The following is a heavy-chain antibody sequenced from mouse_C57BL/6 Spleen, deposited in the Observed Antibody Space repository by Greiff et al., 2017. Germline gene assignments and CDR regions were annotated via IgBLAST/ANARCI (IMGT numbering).Heavy chain of an antibody. D-gene: IGHD2-4*01. Sequence: QVQLQQSGAELVRPGTSVKLSCKASGYTFTSYWMHWVQQRPGQGLEWIGVIDPSDSYTNYNQKFKGKATLTVDTSASTAYMQLSSLTSEDSAVYYCAKGDYDVDYYAMDYWGQGTSGTVSA. CDR2: IDPSDSYT. CDR3: AKGDYDVDYYAMDY. CDR1: GYTFTSYW. J-gene: IGHJ4*01. V-gene: IGHV1-59*01.